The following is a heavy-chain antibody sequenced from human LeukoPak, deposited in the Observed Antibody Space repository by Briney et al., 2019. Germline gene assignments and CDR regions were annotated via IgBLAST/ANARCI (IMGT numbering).Heavy chain of an antibody. CDR2: VIPIFGTA. Sequence: SVKVSCKASGGTFSSYAISWVRQAPGQGLEWMGGVIPIFGTANYAQKFQGRVTITADKSTSTAYMELSSLRSEDTAVYYCARVNLGRYCSGGSCSYYFDYWGQGTLVTVSS. D-gene: IGHD2-15*01. V-gene: IGHV1-69*06. CDR1: GGTFSSYA. J-gene: IGHJ4*02. CDR3: ARVNLGRYCSGGSCSYYFDY.